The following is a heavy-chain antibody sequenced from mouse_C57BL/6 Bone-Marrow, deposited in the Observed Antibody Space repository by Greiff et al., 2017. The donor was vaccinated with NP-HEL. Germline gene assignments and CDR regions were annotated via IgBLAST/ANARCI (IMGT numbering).Heavy chain of an antibody. CDR2: ISNLEYSI. V-gene: IGHV5-15*01. CDR3: ARLTGTGFAY. CDR1: GFTFSDYG. Sequence: EVKLVESGGGLVQPGGSLKLSCAASGFTFSDYGMAWVRQAPRKGPEWVAFISNLEYSIYYADTVTGRFTISRENAKNTLYLERSSLRSEDTAMYYCARLTGTGFAYWGQGTLVTVSA. D-gene: IGHD4-1*01. J-gene: IGHJ3*01.